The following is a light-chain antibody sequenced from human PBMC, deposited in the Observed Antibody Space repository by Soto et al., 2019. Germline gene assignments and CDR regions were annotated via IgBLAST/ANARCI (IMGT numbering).Light chain of an antibody. CDR1: QTISSY. Sequence: DIQMTQSPPSLSASVGDIVTITCRASQTISSYLNWYQQKPGKAPKLLIYAASSLHSGVPSRFSGGGSGTDFTLTISSLQPDDFATYYCQQAYSTPRTFGQGTKVDIK. CDR2: AAS. V-gene: IGKV1-39*01. J-gene: IGKJ1*01. CDR3: QQAYSTPRT.